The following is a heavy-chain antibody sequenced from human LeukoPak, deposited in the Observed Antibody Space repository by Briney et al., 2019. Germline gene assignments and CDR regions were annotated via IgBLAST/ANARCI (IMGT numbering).Heavy chain of an antibody. CDR3: ARRYRGGATPGEVYFDY. CDR1: GYTFTGHY. J-gene: IGHJ4*02. CDR2: INPNSGGT. Sequence: ASVKVSCKASGYTFTGHYMHWVRQAPGQGLEWMGWINPNSGGTNYAQKFQGRVTMTRDTSISTAYMELSRLRSDDTAVYYCARRYRGGATPGEVYFDYWGQGTLVTVSS. D-gene: IGHD1-26*01. V-gene: IGHV1-2*02.